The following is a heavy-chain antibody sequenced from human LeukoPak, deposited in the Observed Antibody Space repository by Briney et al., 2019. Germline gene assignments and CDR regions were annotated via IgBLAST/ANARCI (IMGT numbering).Heavy chain of an antibody. J-gene: IGHJ4*02. V-gene: IGHV3-23*01. D-gene: IGHD3-10*01. Sequence: GGSLRLSCAASGFTFSSYAMSWVRKVPGKGLGWVAAISGNGDTTYFADSVKGRFTISRDISKNMLYLQMNSLSAADTAVYFCAKEVDGSGSYYVDYWGQGTLVTVSS. CDR2: ISGNGDTT. CDR3: AKEVDGSGSYYVDY. CDR1: GFTFSSYA.